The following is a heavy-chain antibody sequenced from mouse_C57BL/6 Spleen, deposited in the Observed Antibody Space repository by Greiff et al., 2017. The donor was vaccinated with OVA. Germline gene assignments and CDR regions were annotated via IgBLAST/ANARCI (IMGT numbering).Heavy chain of an antibody. CDR2: ISSGSSTI. CDR1: GFTFSDYG. Sequence: EVQLVESGGGLVKPGGSLKLSCAASGFTFSDYGMHWVRQAPEKGLEWVAYISSGSSTIYYADTVKGRVTISRDNAKNTMFLHMTSLRSEDTAMYYCARPGWLLRYFDVWGTVATVTVSS. V-gene: IGHV5-17*01. D-gene: IGHD2-3*01. J-gene: IGHJ1*03. CDR3: ARPGWLLRYFDV.